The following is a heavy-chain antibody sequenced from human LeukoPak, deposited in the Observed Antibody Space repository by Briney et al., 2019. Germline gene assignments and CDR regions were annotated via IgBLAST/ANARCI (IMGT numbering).Heavy chain of an antibody. CDR2: IYYSGST. V-gene: IGHV4-39*01. CDR3: ARHGAMTGNFQH. CDR1: GGSISSASYY. D-gene: IGHD3-9*01. J-gene: IGHJ1*01. Sequence: PSETLSLTCTVSGGSISSASYYWGWIRQPPGKGLEWIGSIYYSGSTYYNPSLKSRVTISVDTSNNQFSLKLSSVTAADMAVYYCARHGAMTGNFQHWGQGTLVTVSS.